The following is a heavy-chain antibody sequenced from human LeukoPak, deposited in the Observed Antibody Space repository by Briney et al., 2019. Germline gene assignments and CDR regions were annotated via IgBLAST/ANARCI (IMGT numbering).Heavy chain of an antibody. Sequence: SETLSLTCTVSGGSIRSSYYYWGWIRQPPGKGLEWIGSIYDSGSTYYNPSLKSRVTISVDTSKNQFSLKLSSVTAADTAVYYCARASWSSSISWLAWGQGTLVTVSS. J-gene: IGHJ5*02. V-gene: IGHV4-39*07. D-gene: IGHD6-6*01. CDR2: IYDSGST. CDR3: ARASWSSSISWLA. CDR1: GGSIRSSYYY.